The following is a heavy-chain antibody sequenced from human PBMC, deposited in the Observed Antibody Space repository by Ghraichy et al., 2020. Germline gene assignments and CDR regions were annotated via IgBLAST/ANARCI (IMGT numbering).Heavy chain of an antibody. J-gene: IGHJ4*02. V-gene: IGHV3-23*01. CDR1: GFTFSDSA. D-gene: IGHD3-22*01. CDR3: AQDPWFYFDSSGSGFAH. CDR2: ISGSGVNV. Sequence: GGSLRLSCVGSGFTFSDSAMSWFRQAPGKGLEWVSAISGSGVNVHYIDSVKGRFTIYRDNSKNVVHLQRNLLRTEDTAVYYCAQDPWFYFDSSGSGFAHWGQRTQITVSS.